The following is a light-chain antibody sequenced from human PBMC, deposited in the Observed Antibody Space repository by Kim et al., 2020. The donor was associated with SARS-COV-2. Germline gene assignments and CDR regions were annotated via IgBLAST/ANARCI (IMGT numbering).Light chain of an antibody. CDR3: QVWDSSSDHVV. CDR2: DDS. J-gene: IGLJ2*01. V-gene: IGLV3-21*03. Sequence: PGNTARITCGENNIESKSVHWYQQKPGQAPVVVVYDDSDRPAEIPERFSGSNSGNTATLTISRVEAGDEADYYCQVWDSSSDHVVFGGGTKLTVL. CDR1: NIESKS.